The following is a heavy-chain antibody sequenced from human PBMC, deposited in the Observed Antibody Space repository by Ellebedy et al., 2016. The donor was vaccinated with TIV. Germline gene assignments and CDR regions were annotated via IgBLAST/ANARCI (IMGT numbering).Heavy chain of an antibody. V-gene: IGHV4-39*01. Sequence: PSETLSLTCTVSGGSMSSNNYYWGWIRQPPGKGLEWIGSIYYSGSTYYNPSLKSRVTMSVDTSKKQFSLKLSSVTAADTAVYYCARLTMVRGVIPDYWGQGTLVTVSS. CDR1: GGSMSSNNYY. D-gene: IGHD3-10*01. CDR2: IYYSGST. J-gene: IGHJ4*02. CDR3: ARLTMVRGVIPDY.